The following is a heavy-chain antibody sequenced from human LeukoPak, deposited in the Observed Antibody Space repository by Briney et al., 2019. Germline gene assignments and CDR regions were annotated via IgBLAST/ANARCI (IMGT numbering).Heavy chain of an antibody. CDR3: ARDGEIFGDY. CDR2: ISSSSSTI. Sequence: GGSLRLSCAASGFTFNTYSMNWVRQAPGKGLEWVSYISSSSSTIYYADSVKGRFTISRDNAKNSLYLQMNSLRAEDTAVYYCARDGEIFGDYWGQGTLVTVSS. V-gene: IGHV3-48*01. D-gene: IGHD3-3*01. J-gene: IGHJ4*02. CDR1: GFTFNTYS.